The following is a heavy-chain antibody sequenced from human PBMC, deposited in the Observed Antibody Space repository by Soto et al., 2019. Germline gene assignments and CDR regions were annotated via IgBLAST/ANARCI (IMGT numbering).Heavy chain of an antibody. Sequence: QVQLVQSGAEVKKPGASVKVSCKASGYTFTSYGISWVRQAPGQGLEWMGWISAYNGNTNYAQKLQGRVTMTTDTSTSTAYIELRSLRSDDTAVYYCARDPYYDFSDPGGMDVWGQGTTVTVCS. D-gene: IGHD3-3*01. V-gene: IGHV1-18*01. CDR2: ISAYNGNT. J-gene: IGHJ6*02. CDR3: ARDPYYDFSDPGGMDV. CDR1: GYTFTSYG.